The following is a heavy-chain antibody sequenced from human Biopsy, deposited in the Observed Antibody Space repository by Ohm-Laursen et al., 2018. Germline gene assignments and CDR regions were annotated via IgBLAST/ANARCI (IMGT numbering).Heavy chain of an antibody. CDR3: AKGYTDYSDSSGFSYYFRY. Sequence: TLSLTCAVSGASISDYYCVWIRQPAGKGLEWIGLIFTSGSTTYNPSLRSRVTMSVDTSKNQFTLNLSSVTAAGTAMYYCAKGYTDYSDSSGFSYYFRYWGQGTLVTVSS. V-gene: IGHV4-4*07. J-gene: IGHJ4*02. CDR1: GASISDYY. D-gene: IGHD3-22*01. CDR2: IFTSGST.